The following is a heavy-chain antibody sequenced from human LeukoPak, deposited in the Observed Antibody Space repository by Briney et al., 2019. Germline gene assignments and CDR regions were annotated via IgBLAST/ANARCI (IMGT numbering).Heavy chain of an antibody. CDR1: GGSISSGSYY. J-gene: IGHJ4*02. CDR3: ARDRYKWELSD. V-gene: IGHV4-61*02. CDR2: IYTSGST. D-gene: IGHD1-26*01. Sequence: SQTLSLTCTVSGGSISSGSYYWSWIRQPAGKGREWIGRIYTSGSTNYNPSLKSRVTISVDTSKNQFSLKLSSVTAADTAVYYCARDRYKWELSDWGQGTLVTVSS.